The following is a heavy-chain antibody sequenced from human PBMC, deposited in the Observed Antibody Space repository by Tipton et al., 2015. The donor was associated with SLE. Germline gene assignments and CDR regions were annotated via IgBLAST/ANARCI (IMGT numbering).Heavy chain of an antibody. V-gene: IGHV4-59*01. CDR1: GGSMGNYY. CDR3: AREGLRSYEI. CDR2: IYYSGGT. Sequence: TLSLTCTVSGGSMGNYYWSWIRQPPGKGLEWIANIYYSGGTNYNPSLQSRVTISLDTSKNQFSLKLSSVTAADTAVYYCAREGLRSYEIWGQGTMVTVSS. J-gene: IGHJ3*02. D-gene: IGHD5-24*01.